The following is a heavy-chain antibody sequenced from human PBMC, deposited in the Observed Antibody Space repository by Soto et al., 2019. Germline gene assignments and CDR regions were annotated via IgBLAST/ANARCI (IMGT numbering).Heavy chain of an antibody. CDR2: ISSSGSTI. J-gene: IGHJ4*02. Sequence: GGSLRLSCAASGSTFSDYYMSWIRQAPGKGLEWVSYISSSGSTIYYADSVKGRFTISRDNAKNSLYLQMNSLRAEDTAVYYCAREPDVDTAMVAVDYWGQGTLVTVSS. CDR1: GSTFSDYY. D-gene: IGHD5-18*01. CDR3: AREPDVDTAMVAVDY. V-gene: IGHV3-11*01.